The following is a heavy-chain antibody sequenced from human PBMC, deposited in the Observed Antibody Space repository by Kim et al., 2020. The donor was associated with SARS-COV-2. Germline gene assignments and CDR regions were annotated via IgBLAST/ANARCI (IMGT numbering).Heavy chain of an antibody. J-gene: IGHJ4*02. Sequence: AQKFQGRVPITADESTSTAYMELSSLRSEDTAVYYCARGEVELELYYFDYWGQGTLVTVSS. V-gene: IGHV1-69*01. CDR3: ARGEVELELYYFDY. D-gene: IGHD1-7*01.